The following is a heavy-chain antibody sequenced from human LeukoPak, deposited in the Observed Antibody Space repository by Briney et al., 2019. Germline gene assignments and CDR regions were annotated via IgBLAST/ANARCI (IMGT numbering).Heavy chain of an antibody. D-gene: IGHD2-15*01. CDR1: GGSISSYY. CDR2: IYYSGST. J-gene: IGHJ5*02. CDR3: ARDRRNEPYCSGGSCYSPRWFDP. Sequence: SETLSLTCTVSGGSISSYYWSWIRQPPGKGLEWIGYIYYSGSTNYNPSLKSRVTISVDTSKNQFSLKLSSVTAADTAVYYCARDRRNEPYCSGGSCYSPRWFDPWGQGTLVTVSS. V-gene: IGHV4-59*01.